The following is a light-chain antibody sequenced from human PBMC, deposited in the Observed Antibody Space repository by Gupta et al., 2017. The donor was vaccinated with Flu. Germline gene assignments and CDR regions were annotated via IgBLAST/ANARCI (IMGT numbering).Light chain of an antibody. V-gene: IGLV1-44*01. CDR1: SSNIGSNF. CDR2: GNN. CDR3: AAWDDSLNGHYV. J-gene: IGLJ1*01. Sequence: QSVLAQPPSASGTPGPRVTMSCSGRSSNIGSNFVNWYQQVPGTAPKLLIYGNNQRPSGVPDRFSGSKSGTSASLAISXLXSEDEAXYYCAAWDDSLNGHYVFGTGTKVTVL.